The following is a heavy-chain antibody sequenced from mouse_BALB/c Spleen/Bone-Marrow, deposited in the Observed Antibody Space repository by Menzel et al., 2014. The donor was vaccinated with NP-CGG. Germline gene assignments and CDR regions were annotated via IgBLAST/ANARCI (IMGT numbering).Heavy chain of an antibody. CDR3: ARYVGNVVRFAY. D-gene: IGHD2-1*01. V-gene: IGHV7-3*02. CDR2: IRNKANGYTT. CDR1: GFTFTDYY. Sequence: EVKLQESGGGLVQPGGSLRLSCATSGFTFTDYYMSWVRQPPGKALEWLGFIRNKANGYTTEYSASVQGRFTISRDNSQSFLYLQMNTLRAEDRSSYFSARYVGNVVRFAYWGQGTLVTVSA. J-gene: IGHJ3*01.